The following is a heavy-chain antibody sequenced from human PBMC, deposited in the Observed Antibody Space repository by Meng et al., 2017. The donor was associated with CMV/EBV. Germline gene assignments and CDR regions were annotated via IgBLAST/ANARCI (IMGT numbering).Heavy chain of an antibody. CDR3: ARDHSSGWSNWFDP. CDR2: IYSGGST. J-gene: IGHJ5*02. D-gene: IGHD6-19*01. V-gene: IGHV3-66*02. CDR1: GFTVSSNY. Sequence: GESLKISCAASGFTVSSNYMSWVRQAPGKGLEWVSVIYSGGSTYYADSVKGRFTISRDNSKNTLDLQMNSLRAEDTAVYYCARDHSSGWSNWFDPWGQGTLVTVSS.